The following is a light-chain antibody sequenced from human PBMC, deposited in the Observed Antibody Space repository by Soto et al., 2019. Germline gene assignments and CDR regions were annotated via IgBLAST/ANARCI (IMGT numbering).Light chain of an antibody. J-gene: IGKJ3*01. CDR1: QSVSDY. Sequence: EIVLTQSPATLSLSPGGRATLSCRASQSVSDYLAWYQQKNGQTPRLLIYDASKRDTGIPPRFSGSGSTTDFTLPLSRLQPEDFETYYCQQLNSYPRTFGPGTKVDIK. CDR3: QQLNSYPRT. CDR2: DAS. V-gene: IGKV3-11*01.